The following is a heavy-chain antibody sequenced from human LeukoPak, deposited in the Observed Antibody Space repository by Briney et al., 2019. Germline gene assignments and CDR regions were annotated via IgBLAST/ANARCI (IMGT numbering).Heavy chain of an antibody. CDR3: ARVPQGSSWPYYFDY. CDR1: GYTFTGYY. V-gene: IGHV1-69*08. J-gene: IGHJ4*02. Sequence: ASVKVSCKASGYTFTGYYVHWVRQAPGQGLEWVGRIVPILGTANYAQNFQGRVTITADRSTTTAYMELSSLRSEDTAVYYCARVPQGSSWPYYFDYWGQGTLVTVSS. D-gene: IGHD6-13*01. CDR2: IVPILGTA.